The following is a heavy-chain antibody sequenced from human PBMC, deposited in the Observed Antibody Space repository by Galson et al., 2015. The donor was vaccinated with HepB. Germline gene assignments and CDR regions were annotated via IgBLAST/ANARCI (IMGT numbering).Heavy chain of an antibody. J-gene: IGHJ4*02. D-gene: IGHD6-19*01. CDR2: ISYDGSNK. CDR3: AKDPYLYSALSGTMAGFDY. CDR1: GFTFSNYG. Sequence: SLRLSCAASGFTFSNYGMHWVRQAPGKGLEWVAVISYDGSNKYYADSVKGRFTISRDNSKNTLYLQMNSLRAEDTELYYCAKDPYLYSALSGTMAGFDYWGQGTLVTVSS. V-gene: IGHV3-30*18.